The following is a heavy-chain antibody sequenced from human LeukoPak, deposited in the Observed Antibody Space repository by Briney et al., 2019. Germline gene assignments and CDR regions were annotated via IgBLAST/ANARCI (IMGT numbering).Heavy chain of an antibody. Sequence: PSETLSLTCSVSGDSLSNYYWTWMRQPPGKGLEWVGYIYYTGSPNYNPSLKSRVTISVDTSKNQFSLKLSSVTAADTAVYYCARLRDYGSGTFYNDYWAQGTLVTVSS. V-gene: IGHV4-59*08. J-gene: IGHJ4*02. CDR1: GDSLSNYY. D-gene: IGHD3-10*01. CDR3: ARLRDYGSGTFYNDY. CDR2: IYYTGSP.